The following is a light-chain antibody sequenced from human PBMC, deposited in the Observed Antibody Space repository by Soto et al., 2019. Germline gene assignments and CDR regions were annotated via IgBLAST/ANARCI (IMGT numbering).Light chain of an antibody. CDR1: QSVSTF. V-gene: IGKV3-11*01. CDR2: NAS. CDR3: QQRSSWPPTIT. J-gene: IGKJ5*01. Sequence: EIVLTQSPATLSLSPGERAILSCRASQSVSTFLAWFQQKPGQPPRLLIYNASNRTTGIPPRFSGSGSGTDFTLTISSLEPEDFAVYYCQQRSSWPPTITFGQGTRPAI.